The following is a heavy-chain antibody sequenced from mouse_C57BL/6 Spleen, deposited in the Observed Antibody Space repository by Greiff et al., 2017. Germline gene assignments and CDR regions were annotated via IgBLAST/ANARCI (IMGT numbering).Heavy chain of an antibody. Sequence: EVKLQESGGGLVQPKGSLKLSCAASGFTFNTYAMHWVRQAPGKGLEWVARIRSKSSNYATYYADSVKDRFTISRDGSQSMLYLQMNNLQTEDTAMYYCVREGVYYGSSYGYFDCWGQGTTRTVTS. CDR2: IRSKSSNYAT. V-gene: IGHV10-3*01. D-gene: IGHD1-1*01. CDR1: GFTFNTYA. CDR3: VREGVYYGSSYGYFDC. J-gene: IGHJ2*01.